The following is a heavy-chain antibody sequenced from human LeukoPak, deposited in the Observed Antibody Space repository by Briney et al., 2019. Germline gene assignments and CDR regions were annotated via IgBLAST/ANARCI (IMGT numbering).Heavy chain of an antibody. D-gene: IGHD3-3*01. V-gene: IGHV3-23*01. CDR2: ISGSGGST. CDR1: GFTFSSYA. Sequence: PGGSLRLSCAASGFTFSSYAMSWVRQAPGKGLEWASAISGSGGSTYYADSVKGRFTISRDNSKNTLYLQMNSLRAEDTAVYYCARAYDFWSGYDYWGQGTLVTVSS. CDR3: ARAYDFWSGYDY. J-gene: IGHJ4*02.